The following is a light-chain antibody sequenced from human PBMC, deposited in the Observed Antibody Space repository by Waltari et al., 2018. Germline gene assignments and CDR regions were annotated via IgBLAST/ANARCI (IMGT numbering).Light chain of an antibody. CDR3: QQCYLTPYT. CDR2: WAS. Sequence: DIVMTQSPDSLPVSLGERATINCKSSQSVLYSSNNKNYLAWYQQKPGQPPKLLIYWASTRESGVPDRFSGSGSGTDFTLTISSLQAEDVAVYYCQQCYLTPYTFGQGTNLEIK. J-gene: IGKJ2*01. CDR1: QSVLYSSNNKNY. V-gene: IGKV4-1*01.